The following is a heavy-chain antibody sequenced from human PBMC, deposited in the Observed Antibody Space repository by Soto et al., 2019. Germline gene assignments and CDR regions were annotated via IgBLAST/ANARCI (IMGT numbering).Heavy chain of an antibody. CDR1: GFTFSSYA. CDR2: ISGSGGST. Sequence: GGSLRLSCAASGFTFSSYAMSWVRQAPGKGLEWVSAISGSGGSTYYADSVKGRFTISRDNSKNTLYLQMNSLRAEDTAVYYCAKTPKRGYDFPYYYYSGMYVWGQGTAVTLS. D-gene: IGHD5-12*01. V-gene: IGHV3-23*01. J-gene: IGHJ6*02. CDR3: AKTPKRGYDFPYYYYSGMYV.